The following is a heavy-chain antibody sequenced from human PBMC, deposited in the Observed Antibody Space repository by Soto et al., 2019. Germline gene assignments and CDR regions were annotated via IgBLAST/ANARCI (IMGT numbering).Heavy chain of an antibody. CDR2: ISGSGGST. CDR1: GFTFSSYA. J-gene: IGHJ6*02. CDR3: AKDTMGSGRIYYVMDG. Sequence: PGGSLRLSCAASGFTFSSYAMSWVRQAPGKGLEWVSAISGSGGSTYYADSVKGRFTISRDNSKNTLYLQMNSLRAEDTAVYYCAKDTMGSGRIYYVMDGWGQGTTVTVSS. D-gene: IGHD3-10*01. V-gene: IGHV3-23*01.